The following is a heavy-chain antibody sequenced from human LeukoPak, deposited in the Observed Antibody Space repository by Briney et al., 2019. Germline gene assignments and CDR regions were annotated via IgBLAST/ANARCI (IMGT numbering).Heavy chain of an antibody. CDR3: ARDGPIVVVPAALEPFYYYGMDV. CDR1: GFTFSSYW. V-gene: IGHV3-7*01. Sequence: GGSLRLSCAASGFTFSSYWMSWVRQAPGKGLEWVANIKQDGSEKYYVDSVKGRFTISRDNAKNSLYLQMNSLRAEDTAVYYCARDGPIVVVPAALEPFYYYGMDVWGQGTTVTVSS. D-gene: IGHD2-2*01. J-gene: IGHJ6*02. CDR2: IKQDGSEK.